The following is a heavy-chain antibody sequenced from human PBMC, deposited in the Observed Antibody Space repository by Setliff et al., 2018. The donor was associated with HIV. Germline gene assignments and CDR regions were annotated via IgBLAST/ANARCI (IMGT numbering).Heavy chain of an antibody. CDR3: ATGGREKHALFDH. V-gene: IGHV4-59*11. CDR2: ILYNGNT. CDR1: GVSLRTHH. J-gene: IGHJ5*02. Sequence: PSETLSLTCNVSGVSLRTHHWSWVRLPPGKRLEWIGYILYNGNTNYNPSFKNRVTVSLDEAKNQFSLNLKSVTSADTAVYYCATGGREKHALFDHWGLGILVTVSS. D-gene: IGHD3-16*01.